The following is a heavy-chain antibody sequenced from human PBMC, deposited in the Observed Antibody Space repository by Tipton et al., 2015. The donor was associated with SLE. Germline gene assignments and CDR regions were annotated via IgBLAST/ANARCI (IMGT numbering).Heavy chain of an antibody. CDR3: ARDEIVAGNNWFDP. Sequence: TLSLTCTVSGGSISSYYWSWIWQPPGKGLEWIGYIYYSGSTNYNPSLKSRVTISVDTSKNQFSLKLSSVTAADTAVYYCARDEIVAGNNWFDPWGQGTLVTVSS. V-gene: IGHV4-59*01. CDR2: IYYSGST. D-gene: IGHD3-22*01. CDR1: GGSISSYY. J-gene: IGHJ5*02.